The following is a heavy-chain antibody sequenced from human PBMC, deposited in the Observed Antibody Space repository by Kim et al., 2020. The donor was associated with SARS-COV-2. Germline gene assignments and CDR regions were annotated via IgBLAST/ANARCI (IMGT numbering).Heavy chain of an antibody. J-gene: IGHJ4*02. D-gene: IGHD6-19*01. V-gene: IGHV1-24*01. Sequence: YAQKFQGRVTMTEDTTTDTAYIELSSLRSEDTAVYYCATGVGSSGWYVPEWGQGTLVTVSS. CDR3: ATGVGSSGWYVPE.